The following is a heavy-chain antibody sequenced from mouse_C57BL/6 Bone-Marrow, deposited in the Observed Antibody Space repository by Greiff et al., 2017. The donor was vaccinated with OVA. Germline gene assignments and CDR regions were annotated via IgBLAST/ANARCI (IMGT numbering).Heavy chain of an antibody. V-gene: IGHV7-3*01. CDR3: ARYKGRVAVDYFDY. CDR2: IRNKPNGSTT. J-gene: IGHJ2*01. CDR1: GFTFTNYY. D-gene: IGHD1-1*01. Sequence: EVMLVESGGGLVQPGDSLSLSCAASGFTFTNYYMSWVRPPPGKALEWLAFIRNKPNGSTTEYSASVKGRFTISRDNSQSILYLQMNALRAEDSATYYCARYKGRVAVDYFDYWGQGTALTVSS.